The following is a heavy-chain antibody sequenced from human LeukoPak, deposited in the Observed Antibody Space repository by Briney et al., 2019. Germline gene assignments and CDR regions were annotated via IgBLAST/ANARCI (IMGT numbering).Heavy chain of an antibody. D-gene: IGHD2-15*01. V-gene: IGHV4-59*01. CDR3: ARDVPFYCSGGSCYGNYFDY. CDR1: GGSISSYY. J-gene: IGHJ4*02. Sequence: SETLSLTCTVSGGSISSYYWSWIRQPPGKGLEWIGHNGNANYNPSLQSRVTISIDTSKNHFTLSLNSVTAADTAVYYCARDVPFYCSGGSCYGNYFDYWGQGTLVTVSS. CDR2: NGNA.